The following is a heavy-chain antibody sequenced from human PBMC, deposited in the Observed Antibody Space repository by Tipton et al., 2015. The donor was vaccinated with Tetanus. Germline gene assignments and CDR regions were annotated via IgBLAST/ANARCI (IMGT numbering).Heavy chain of an antibody. Sequence: LRLSCTVSGGSLRSGDHYWSWIRQPPGKGLEWLAYISASGSTNSNYSLKSRITISRDTSKNQFSLKLASVTAADTAVYYCARADYNLSRKGPFDSWGQGTLVLVSS. CDR3: ARADYNLSRKGPFDS. CDR2: ISASGST. J-gene: IGHJ4*02. V-gene: IGHV4-61*08. D-gene: IGHD3-10*01. CDR1: GGSLRSGDHY.